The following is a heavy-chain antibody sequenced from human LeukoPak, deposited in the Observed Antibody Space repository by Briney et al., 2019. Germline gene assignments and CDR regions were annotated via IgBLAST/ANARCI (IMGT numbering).Heavy chain of an antibody. Sequence: GGSLTLSRAASGFTFRRYWISWVRQAPGKALEWVANIKQDGSEKYYVDSVKGRFTISRDNAKNSLYLQMNSLRGEDTAVYYCVRVSCTNGVCYGFDYWGQGTLVTVSS. V-gene: IGHV3-7*01. D-gene: IGHD2-8*01. CDR2: IKQDGSEK. CDR1: GFTFRRYW. CDR3: VRVSCTNGVCYGFDY. J-gene: IGHJ4*02.